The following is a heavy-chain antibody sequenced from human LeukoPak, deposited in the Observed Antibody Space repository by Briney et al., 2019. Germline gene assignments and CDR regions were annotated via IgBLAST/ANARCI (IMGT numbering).Heavy chain of an antibody. CDR3: AKDLSRSYPRGY. J-gene: IGHJ4*02. Sequence: GGSLRLSCAASGFMFSSYNMNWVRQAPGKGLEWVSAITTGGGYMYYTDSVKGRFTISRDNAKNSLYLQMNSLRGEDTAVYYCAKDLSRSYPRGYWGQGTLVTVSS. CDR1: GFMFSSYN. D-gene: IGHD3-16*02. V-gene: IGHV3-21*01. CDR2: ITTGGGYM.